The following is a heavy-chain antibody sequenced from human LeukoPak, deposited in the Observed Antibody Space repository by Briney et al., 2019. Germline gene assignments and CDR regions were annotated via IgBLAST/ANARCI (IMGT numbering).Heavy chain of an antibody. CDR2: INHSGST. CDR3: ARYYYGSGSYPNFDY. Sequence: PSETLSLTCAVYGGSFSGYYWGWIRQPPGKGLEWIGEINHSGSTNYNPSLKSRVTISVDTSKNQFSLKLSSVTAADTAVYYCARYYYGSGSYPNFDYWGQGTLVTVSS. J-gene: IGHJ4*02. V-gene: IGHV4-34*01. CDR1: GGSFSGYY. D-gene: IGHD3-10*01.